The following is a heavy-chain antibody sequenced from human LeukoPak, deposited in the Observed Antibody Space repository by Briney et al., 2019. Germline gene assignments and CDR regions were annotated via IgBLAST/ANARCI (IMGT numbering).Heavy chain of an antibody. CDR2: IYSSGST. D-gene: IGHD2-21*01. CDR1: GGSISDYF. V-gene: IGHV4-4*07. CDR3: ARGPYCGDDCYFDS. Sequence: SETLSLTCTVSGGSISDYFWSWIRQPAGKGLEWIGRIYSSGSTLYNPSLKSRVTMSVDTSKNHLSLRLTSVTAADTAVYYCARGPYCGDDCYFDSWGRGTLFTVSS. J-gene: IGHJ4*02.